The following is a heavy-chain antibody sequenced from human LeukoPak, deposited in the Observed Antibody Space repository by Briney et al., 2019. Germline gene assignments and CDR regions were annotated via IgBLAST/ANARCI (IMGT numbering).Heavy chain of an antibody. CDR3: ARVVEWELIFFDY. CDR1: GYTFTGYY. CDR2: INPNSGGT. D-gene: IGHD1-26*01. J-gene: IGHJ4*02. Sequence: GASVNVSCKASGYTFTGYYMYWVRQAPGQGLEWMGWINPNSGGTNYAQKFQGRVTMTRDTSISTAYMDLSRLRSDDTAVYYCARVVEWELIFFDYWGQGTLVTVSS. V-gene: IGHV1-2*02.